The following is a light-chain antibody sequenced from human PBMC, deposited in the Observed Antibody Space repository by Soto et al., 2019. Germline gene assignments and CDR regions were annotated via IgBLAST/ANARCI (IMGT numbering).Light chain of an antibody. J-gene: IGKJ5*01. CDR3: QQYDNWPIT. CDR2: GAS. Sequence: EIVMTQSPVALSVSPGERATLSCRASQSVSSSLAWFQQKPGQAPRLLIYGASSRATDIPVRFSGSGSGTEFTLTISRLQSEDFAIYYCQQYDNWPITFGQGTRLDMK. V-gene: IGKV3-15*01. CDR1: QSVSSS.